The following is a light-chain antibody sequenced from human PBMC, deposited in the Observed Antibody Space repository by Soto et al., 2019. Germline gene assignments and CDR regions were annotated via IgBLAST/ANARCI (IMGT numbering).Light chain of an antibody. CDR2: KAS. J-gene: IGKJ1*01. CDR1: QSISSW. Sequence: DIQMNQSPSILSASVRDRVTIPCRASQSISSWLAWYQQKPGKAPNLLIHKASHLESGVPSRFSGSGSGTEFTLTISSLQPDDFATYYCQQYNSYGTFCQGTIVDIK. CDR3: QQYNSYGT. V-gene: IGKV1-5*03.